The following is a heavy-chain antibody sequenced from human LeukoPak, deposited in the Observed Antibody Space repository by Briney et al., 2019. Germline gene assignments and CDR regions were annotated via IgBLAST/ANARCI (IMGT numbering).Heavy chain of an antibody. D-gene: IGHD3-22*01. CDR3: ARDPGGSSGYDY. J-gene: IGHJ4*02. CDR1: GGTFSSYA. Sequence: ASVKVSCKASGGTFSSYAISWVRQAPGQGLEWMGGIIPIFGTANYAQKFQGRVTITADESTSTAYMELSSLRSEDTAVYYCARDPGGSSGYDYWGQGTLVTVSS. V-gene: IGHV1-69*13. CDR2: IIPIFGTA.